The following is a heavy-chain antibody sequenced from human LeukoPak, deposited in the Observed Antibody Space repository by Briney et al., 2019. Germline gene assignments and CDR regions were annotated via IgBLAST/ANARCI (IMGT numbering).Heavy chain of an antibody. CDR3: AREYSSSRHLDY. CDR1: GGTFSSYA. V-gene: IGHV1-69*11. D-gene: IGHD6-6*01. Sequence: GASVKVSCKASGGTFSSYAISWVRQAPGQGLEWMGRIIPILGTANYAQKFQGRVTITTDESTSTAYMELSSLRSEDTAVYYCAREYSSSRHLDYWGQGTLVTVSS. CDR2: IIPILGTA. J-gene: IGHJ4*02.